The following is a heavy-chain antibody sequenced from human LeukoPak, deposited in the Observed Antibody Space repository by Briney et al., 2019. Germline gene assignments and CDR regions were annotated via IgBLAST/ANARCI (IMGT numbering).Heavy chain of an antibody. CDR3: ARHVPCGGDCFHELLQYFDL. D-gene: IGHD2-21*02. CDR2: IYHSGST. Sequence: SETLSLTCTVSGYSISSGYYWGWIRQPPGKGLEWIGSIYHSGSTYYNPSLKSRVTISVDTSKNQFSLKLSSVTAADTAVYYCARHVPCGGDCFHELLQYFDLWGRGTLVTVSS. V-gene: IGHV4-38-2*02. J-gene: IGHJ2*01. CDR1: GYSISSGYY.